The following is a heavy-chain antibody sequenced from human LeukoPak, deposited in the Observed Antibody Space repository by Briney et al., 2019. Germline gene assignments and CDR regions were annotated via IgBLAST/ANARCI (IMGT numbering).Heavy chain of an antibody. CDR1: GFTFSSYA. Sequence: GRSLRLSCAASGFTFSSYAMHWVRQAPGKGLEWVAVISCDGSNKYYADSVKGRFTISRDNSKNTLYLQMNSLRAEDTAVYYCARDPYLSGGNSTPYYYYYGMDVWGQGTTVTVSS. V-gene: IGHV3-30*07. D-gene: IGHD4-23*01. CDR3: ARDPYLSGGNSTPYYYYYGMDV. J-gene: IGHJ6*02. CDR2: ISCDGSNK.